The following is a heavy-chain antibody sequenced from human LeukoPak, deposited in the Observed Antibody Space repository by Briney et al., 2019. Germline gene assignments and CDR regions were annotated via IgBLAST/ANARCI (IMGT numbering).Heavy chain of an antibody. CDR3: ARPRDSAWSKTWDN. J-gene: IGHJ4*01. CDR1: GFTFRTYW. D-gene: IGHD2-8*02. CDR2: TKQDGGEK. Sequence: GGSLRLSCVGAGFTFRTYWTTWVRQAPGGGLGWVANTKQDGGEKYYVDSVKGRFTISRDNAQTSLYLQMNSLRAEDTAVYYCARPRDSAWSKTWDNWGHGTLVTVSS. V-gene: IGHV3-7*03.